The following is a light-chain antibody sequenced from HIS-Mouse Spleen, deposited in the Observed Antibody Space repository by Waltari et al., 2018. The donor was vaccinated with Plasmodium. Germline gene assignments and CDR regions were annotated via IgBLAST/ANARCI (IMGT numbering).Light chain of an antibody. J-gene: IGKJ1*01. CDR2: KAS. CDR1: QSISSW. CDR3: QQYNSYSWT. V-gene: IGKV1-5*03. Sequence: DIQMTQSPSTLSASVGDRVTITCRASQSISSWLAWYQQKPGKAPKLLSYKASSLESGVPSRFSGRGSWTEFTLTISSLQPDDFATYYCQQYNSYSWTFGQGTKVEIK.